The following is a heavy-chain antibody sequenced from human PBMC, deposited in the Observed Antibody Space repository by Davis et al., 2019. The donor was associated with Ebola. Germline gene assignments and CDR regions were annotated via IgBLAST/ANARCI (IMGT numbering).Heavy chain of an antibody. V-gene: IGHV3-33*01. Sequence: GESLKISCAASGFTFSSYGMHWVRQAPGKGLEWVAVIWYDGSNKYYADSVKGRFTISRDNSKNTLYLQMNSLRAEDTAVYYCARDLLAGTADYWGQGTLVTVSS. CDR1: GFTFSSYG. CDR3: ARDLLAGTADY. D-gene: IGHD6-13*01. J-gene: IGHJ4*02. CDR2: IWYDGSNK.